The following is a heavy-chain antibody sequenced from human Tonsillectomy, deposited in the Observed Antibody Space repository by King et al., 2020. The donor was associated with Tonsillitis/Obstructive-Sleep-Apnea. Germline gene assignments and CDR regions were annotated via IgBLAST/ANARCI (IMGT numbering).Heavy chain of an antibody. J-gene: IGHJ4*02. Sequence: VQLQQWGAGLLKPSETLSLTCAVYGGSFSGYYWSWIRQPPGKGLEWIGEINHSGSTNYNPSLKSRVIISVDTSKNQFSLKLSSVTAADTAVYYCARGLAVTIFGVVVYFDYWGQGTLVTVSS. CDR3: ARGLAVTIFGVVVYFDY. D-gene: IGHD3-3*01. V-gene: IGHV4-34*01. CDR2: INHSGST. CDR1: GGSFSGYY.